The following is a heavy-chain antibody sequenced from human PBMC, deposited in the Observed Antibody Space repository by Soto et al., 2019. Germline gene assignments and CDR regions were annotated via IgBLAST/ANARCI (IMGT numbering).Heavy chain of an antibody. V-gene: IGHV3-23*01. Sequence: EVPLLESGGGLVQPGGSLRLSCAASGLTFRNYAMTWVRQAPGKGPEWVSTVSGTGGETFYADSVKGRFTISRDNSKDTFYLVMNSLRVEDTAVYYCAKGGHQSCFDYWGQGTLVAVSS. CDR2: VSGTGGET. CDR1: GLTFRNYA. CDR3: AKGGHQSCFDY. J-gene: IGHJ4*02. D-gene: IGHD2-2*01.